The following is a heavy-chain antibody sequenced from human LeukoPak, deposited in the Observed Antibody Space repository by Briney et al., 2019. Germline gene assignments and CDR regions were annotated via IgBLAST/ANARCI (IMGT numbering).Heavy chain of an antibody. Sequence: ASVKVSCKASGYTFTSYGISWVRQAPGQGLEWMGWISAYNGNTNYAQKLQGRVTMTTDTSTSTAYMELRSLRSDDTAVYYCASLPGAGYGSPRFDYWGQGTLVTVSS. CDR2: ISAYNGNT. CDR1: GYTFTSYG. J-gene: IGHJ4*02. D-gene: IGHD3-10*01. CDR3: ASLPGAGYGSPRFDY. V-gene: IGHV1-18*01.